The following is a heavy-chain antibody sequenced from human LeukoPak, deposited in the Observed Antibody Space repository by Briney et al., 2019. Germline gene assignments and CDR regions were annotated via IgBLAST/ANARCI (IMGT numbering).Heavy chain of an antibody. D-gene: IGHD4-17*01. CDR2: ISSSSSYI. V-gene: IGHV3-21*01. J-gene: IGHJ4*02. CDR3: ARDGDYGDYGDY. CDR1: GFTFSNYW. Sequence: PGGSLRLSCAASGFTFSNYWMTWVRQAPGKGLEWVSSISSSSSYIYYADSVKGRFTISRDNAKNSLYLQMNSLRAEDTAVYYCARDGDYGDYGDYWGQGTLVTVSS.